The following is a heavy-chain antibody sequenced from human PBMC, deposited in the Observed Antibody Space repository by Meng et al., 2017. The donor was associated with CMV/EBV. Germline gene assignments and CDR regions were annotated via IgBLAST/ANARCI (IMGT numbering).Heavy chain of an antibody. CDR3: AKVLKHYTDYYQYGMDV. Sequence: GGSLRLSCAASGFTFDDYAMHWVRQVPGKGLEWVSGISWNSGSIGYADSVKGRFTISRDNAKNSLYLQMNSLRAEDTAFYYYAKVLKHYTDYYQYGMDVWGQGTTVTVSS. J-gene: IGHJ6*02. CDR1: GFTFDDYA. D-gene: IGHD3-3*01. CDR2: ISWNSGSI. V-gene: IGHV3-9*01.